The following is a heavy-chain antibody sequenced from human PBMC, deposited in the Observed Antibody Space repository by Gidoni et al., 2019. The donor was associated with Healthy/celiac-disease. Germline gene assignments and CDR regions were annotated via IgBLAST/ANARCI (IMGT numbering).Heavy chain of an antibody. Sequence: EVQLVESGGVVVQPGGSLRLSCAASGFTFDDYTMHWVRQAPGKGLEWVSLISWDGGSTYYADSVKGRFTISRDNSKNSLYLQMNSLRTEDTALYYCAKDKKGYYDRWGQGTLVTVSS. CDR2: ISWDGGST. V-gene: IGHV3-43*01. D-gene: IGHD3-22*01. CDR3: AKDKKGYYDR. J-gene: IGHJ4*02. CDR1: GFTFDDYT.